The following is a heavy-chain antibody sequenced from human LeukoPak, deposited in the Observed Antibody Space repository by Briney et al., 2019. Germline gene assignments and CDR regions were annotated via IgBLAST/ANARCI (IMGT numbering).Heavy chain of an antibody. Sequence: SETLSLTCAVSGGSISSGGYSWSWIRQPPGKGLEWIGYIYYSGTTYYKPSLKSRLTISVDTSKNQFSLKLSSVTAADTAVYYCARIRPSRLYMDVWGKGTTVTVSS. CDR1: GGSISSGGYS. CDR3: ARIRPSRLYMDV. CDR2: IYYSGTT. V-gene: IGHV4-30-4*07. J-gene: IGHJ6*03.